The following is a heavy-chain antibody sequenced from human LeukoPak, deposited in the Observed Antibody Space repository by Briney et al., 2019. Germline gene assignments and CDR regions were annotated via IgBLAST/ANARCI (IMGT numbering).Heavy chain of an antibody. J-gene: IGHJ5*02. CDR3: ASLTTVIAFTNWFDP. V-gene: IGHV4-39*07. CDR1: GGSISSSSYY. D-gene: IGHD4-17*01. CDR2: IYYSGST. Sequence: PSETLSLTCKVSGGSISSSSYYWGWLRHPPGKGLEWIGSIYYSGSTYYNPSLKSRVTISKKTSKNQFSLKLSSVTAADTAVYYCASLTTVIAFTNWFDPWGQGTLVTVSS.